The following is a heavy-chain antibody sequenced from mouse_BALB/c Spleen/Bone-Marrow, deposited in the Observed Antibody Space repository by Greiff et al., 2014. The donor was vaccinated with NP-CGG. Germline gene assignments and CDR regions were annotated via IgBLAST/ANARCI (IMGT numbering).Heavy chain of an antibody. V-gene: IGHV1S16*01. D-gene: IGHD1-1*01. Sequence: QVQLQQSGAELVKPGTSVKLSCKASGYTFTSYWMHWEKLRPGQGFEWIGEINPSNGGTNYNEKFKRKATLTVDKSSSTAYMQLSSLTSEDSAVYYCTIYYGSSPYWYFDVWGAGTTVTVSS. CDR3: TIYYGSSPYWYFDV. CDR1: GYTFTSYW. J-gene: IGHJ1*01. CDR2: INPSNGGT.